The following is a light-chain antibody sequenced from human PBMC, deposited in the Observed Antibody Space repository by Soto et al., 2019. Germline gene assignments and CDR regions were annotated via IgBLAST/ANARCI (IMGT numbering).Light chain of an antibody. CDR3: MQATQFPYT. Sequence: DIVMTQTPLSSPVTLGQPASISCRSSQGLVHSDGNTYLSWLQQRPGQPPRLLIYEISNRFSGVTDRFSGSGAGTDVTLKISRVEAEDVGIYYCMQATQFPYTFGQGTKLEIK. CDR1: QGLVHSDGNTY. CDR2: EIS. J-gene: IGKJ2*01. V-gene: IGKV2-24*01.